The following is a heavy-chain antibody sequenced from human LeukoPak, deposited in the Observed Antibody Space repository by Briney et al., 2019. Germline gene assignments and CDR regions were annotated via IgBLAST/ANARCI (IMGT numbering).Heavy chain of an antibody. D-gene: IGHD3-22*01. J-gene: IGHJ3*02. V-gene: IGHV3-30-3*01. CDR2: ISYDGTNK. CDR3: ARAPMSYDSSGFGGAFDI. Sequence: PGGSLRLSCAASGFTFSNYAMHWVRQAPGKGLEWVAVISYDGTNKYYADSGKGRFTISRDNSKNTMYLQMNSLRAEDTAMYYCARAPMSYDSSGFGGAFDIWGQGTMVTVSS. CDR1: GFTFSNYA.